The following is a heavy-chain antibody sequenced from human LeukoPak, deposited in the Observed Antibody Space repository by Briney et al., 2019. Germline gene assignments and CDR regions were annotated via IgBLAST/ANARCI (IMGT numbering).Heavy chain of an antibody. D-gene: IGHD2/OR15-2a*01. V-gene: IGHV4-61*01. CDR1: GGSVSSGSYY. CDR2: IYYSGST. J-gene: IGHJ5*02. CDR3: ANLSPFDP. Sequence: NPSETLSLTCTVSGGSVSSGSYYWSWIRQPPGKGLEWIGYIYYSGSTNYNPSLKSRVTISVDTSKNQFSLKLSSVTAADTAVYYCANLSPFDPWGQGTLVTVSS.